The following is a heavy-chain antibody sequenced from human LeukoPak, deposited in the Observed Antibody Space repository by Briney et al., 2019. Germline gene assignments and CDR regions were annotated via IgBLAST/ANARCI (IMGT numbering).Heavy chain of an antibody. J-gene: IGHJ4*02. CDR1: GESSTDYY. D-gene: IGHD5-24*01. V-gene: IGHV4-34*01. Sequence: SETLSLTCAVYGESSTDYYWTWIRQPPGKGLEWIGEINHSGSTNYNPSLQSRVTISVDTSKNQFSLKLSSVTAADTAVYYCARRVRFGDGWVFDYWGQGILVTVSS. CDR3: ARRVRFGDGWVFDY. CDR2: INHSGST.